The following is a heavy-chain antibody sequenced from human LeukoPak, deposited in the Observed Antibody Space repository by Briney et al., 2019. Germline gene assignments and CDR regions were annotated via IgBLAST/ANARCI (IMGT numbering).Heavy chain of an antibody. CDR1: GFTFSSYA. Sequence: PGGSLRLSCAASGFTFSSYAMHWVRRAPGKGLEWVAVISCDGSNKYYADSVKGRFTISRDNSKNTLYLQMNSLRAEDTAVYYCAKSGRDGVTGHFDYWGRGTLVTVSS. CDR3: AKSGRDGVTGHFDY. J-gene: IGHJ4*02. D-gene: IGHD5-24*01. V-gene: IGHV3-30-3*02. CDR2: ISCDGSNK.